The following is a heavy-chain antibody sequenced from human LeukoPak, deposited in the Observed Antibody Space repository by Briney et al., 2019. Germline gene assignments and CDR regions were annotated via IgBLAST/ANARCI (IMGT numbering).Heavy chain of an antibody. CDR1: GYTFTGYY. CDR2: INPNSGGT. V-gene: IGHV1-2*02. Sequence: ASVKVSCKASGYTFTGYYMLWVRQAPGQGLEWMGWINPNSGGTNYAQKFQGRVTMTRDTSISTAYMELSRLRSDDTAVYYCARDGSSSRNFDYWGQGTLVTVSS. D-gene: IGHD6-6*01. CDR3: ARDGSSSRNFDY. J-gene: IGHJ4*02.